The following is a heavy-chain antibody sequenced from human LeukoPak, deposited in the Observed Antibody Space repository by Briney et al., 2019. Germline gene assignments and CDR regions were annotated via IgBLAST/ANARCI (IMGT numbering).Heavy chain of an antibody. CDR1: GGSISNYF. D-gene: IGHD2-8*01. CDR3: AGVGFDY. CDR2: IYSTGRS. V-gene: IGHV4-4*07. J-gene: IGHJ4*02. Sequence: PSETLSLTCTVSGGSISNYFWSWVRQPAGRGLEWIGRIYSTGRSDYNPSLKSRITMSVDTSKNQFSLKLSSVTAADTAVYYCAGVGFDYWGQGTLVTVSS.